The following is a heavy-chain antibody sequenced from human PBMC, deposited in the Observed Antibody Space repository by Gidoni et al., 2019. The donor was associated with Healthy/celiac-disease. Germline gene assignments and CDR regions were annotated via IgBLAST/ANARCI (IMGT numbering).Heavy chain of an antibody. CDR1: GGSISSSNW. J-gene: IGHJ3*02. V-gene: IGHV4-4*02. CDR2: IYHSGST. D-gene: IGHD3-22*01. CDR3: ARDWGLYYYDSSGYPDAFDI. Sequence: QVQLQESGPGLVKPSGTLSLTCAVSGGSISSSNWWSWVRQPPGKGLEWIGEIYHSGSTNYNPSLKSRVTISVDKSKNQFSLKLSSVTAADTAVYYCARDWGLYYYDSSGYPDAFDIWGQGTMVTVSS.